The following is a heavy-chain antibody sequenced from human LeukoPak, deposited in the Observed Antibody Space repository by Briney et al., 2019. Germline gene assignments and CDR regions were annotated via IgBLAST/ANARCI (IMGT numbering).Heavy chain of an antibody. J-gene: IGHJ4*02. CDR1: GFTVSSNY. Sequence: PGGSLRLSCAASGFTVSSNYMSWVRQAPGKGLEWVSVIYSGGSTYYADSVKGRFTISRDNSKNTLYLQMSSLKSDDTAVYYCLAQYYRDYWGQGTLVTVSS. CDR3: LAQYYRDY. V-gene: IGHV3-66*01. CDR2: IYSGGST. D-gene: IGHD3-10*01.